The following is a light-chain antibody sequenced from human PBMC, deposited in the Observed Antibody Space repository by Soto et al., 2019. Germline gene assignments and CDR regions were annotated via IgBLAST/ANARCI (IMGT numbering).Light chain of an antibody. CDR2: AAS. CDR3: QQSYSTSWT. CDR1: QNISSY. J-gene: IGKJ1*01. V-gene: IGKV1-39*01. Sequence: DIQMTQSPSSLSASVGDRVTITCRASQNISSYLNWYQQTPGKAPKLLIYAASSLQSGVPSRFSGSVSGTDFTLTISSLQPEDFATYYCQQSYSTSWTFGQGTKVDIK.